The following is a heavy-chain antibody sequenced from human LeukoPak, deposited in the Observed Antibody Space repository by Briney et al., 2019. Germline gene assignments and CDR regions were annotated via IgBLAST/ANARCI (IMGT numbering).Heavy chain of an antibody. CDR1: GYTFTSYG. V-gene: IGHV1-3*01. Sequence: ASVKVSCKASGYTFTSYGISWVRQAPGQRLEWMGWINAGNGNTKYSQKFQGRVTITRDTSASTAYMELSSLRSEDTAVYYCARAYDSSGYYSWFDPWGQGTLVTVSS. J-gene: IGHJ5*02. CDR3: ARAYDSSGYYSWFDP. CDR2: INAGNGNT. D-gene: IGHD3-22*01.